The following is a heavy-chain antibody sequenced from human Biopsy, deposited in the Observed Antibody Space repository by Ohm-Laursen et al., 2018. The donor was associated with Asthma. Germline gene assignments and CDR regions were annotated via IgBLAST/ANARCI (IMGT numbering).Heavy chain of an antibody. D-gene: IGHD1-26*01. V-gene: IGHV3-23*01. CDR2: ISSSGAST. CDR3: AKGGTYTTDRYAY. Sequence: SLRLSCAASGFTFSSYAMSWVRQAPGKGLEWVSSISSSGASTCYADSVKGRFTISRDNSKNTLYLQTSSLRADDTAVYYCAKGGTYTTDRYAYWGQGSLVTVSS. J-gene: IGHJ4*02. CDR1: GFTFSSYA.